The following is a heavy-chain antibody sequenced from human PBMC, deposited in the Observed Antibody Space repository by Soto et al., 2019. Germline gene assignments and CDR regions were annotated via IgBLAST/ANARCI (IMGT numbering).Heavy chain of an antibody. CDR1: GFTFSSYA. Sequence: TGGSLRLSCAASGFTFSSYAMSWVRQAPGKGLEWVSAISGSGGSTYYADSVKGRFTISRDNSKNTLYLQMNSLRAEDTAVYYCAKGYGSGSYYNGLFDYWGQGTLVTVSS. J-gene: IGHJ4*02. V-gene: IGHV3-23*01. CDR2: ISGSGGST. CDR3: AKGYGSGSYYNGLFDY. D-gene: IGHD3-10*01.